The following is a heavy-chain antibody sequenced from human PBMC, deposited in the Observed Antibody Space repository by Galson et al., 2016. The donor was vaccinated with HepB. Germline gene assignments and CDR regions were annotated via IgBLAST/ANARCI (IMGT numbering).Heavy chain of an antibody. CDR1: GYTFTSYY. V-gene: IGHV1-46*01. CDR3: ARCSRWWWMGLDY. CDR2: INPNGGST. J-gene: IGHJ4*02. D-gene: IGHD2-21*01. Sequence: SVKVSCKASGYTFTSYYMHWVRQAPGQGLEWMGMINPNGGSTNYAQKFQGRVTMTRDTSKSTVYMEVSSLRSEDTAVYYCARCSRWWWMGLDYWGQGTLVTVSS.